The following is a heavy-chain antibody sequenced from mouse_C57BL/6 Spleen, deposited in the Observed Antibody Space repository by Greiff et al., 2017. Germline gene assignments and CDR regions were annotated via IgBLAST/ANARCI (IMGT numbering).Heavy chain of an antibody. Sequence: VQLQQSGPELVKPGASVKISCKASGYTFTDYYMNWVKQSHGKTLEWMGDINPNNGGTSYNQKLKGKATLTVYKSSSTAYMELRSLTSEDSSVYYCATSYIRGYAMDYWGQGTSVTVSS. V-gene: IGHV1-26*01. CDR3: ATSYIRGYAMDY. D-gene: IGHD2-10*01. J-gene: IGHJ4*01. CDR1: GYTFTDYY. CDR2: INPNNGGT.